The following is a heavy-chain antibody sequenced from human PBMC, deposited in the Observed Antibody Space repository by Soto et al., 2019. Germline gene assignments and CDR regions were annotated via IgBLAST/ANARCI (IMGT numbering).Heavy chain of an antibody. D-gene: IGHD3-22*01. CDR3: TTDSYSTIIIVRFDY. V-gene: IGHV3-15*07. CDR1: GFTFSNAW. CDR2: IKSKTDGGTT. J-gene: IGHJ4*01. Sequence: GGSLRLSCAASGFTFSNAWINWVRQAQGKGLEWVGRIKSKTDGGTTDYAEPVKGRFAISRDDSNNMVYLQMNSLKIEDTAVYYCTTDSYSTIIIVRFDYWGHGTLVTVSS.